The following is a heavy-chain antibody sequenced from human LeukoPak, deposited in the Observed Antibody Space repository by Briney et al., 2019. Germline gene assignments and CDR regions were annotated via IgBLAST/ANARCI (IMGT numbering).Heavy chain of an antibody. CDR3: ARANCAGDCYLKH. J-gene: IGHJ4*02. CDR2: ISVDNGDT. D-gene: IGHD2-21*02. V-gene: IGHV1-18*01. CDR1: GYTFANYA. Sequence: ASVKVPCKASGYTFANYAITWVRQAPGQGLEYMGWISVDNGDTNDAQMLQGRVTMTTDTSTNTAYMELRGLRSDDTAVYYCARANCAGDCYLKHWGQGTLVTDSS.